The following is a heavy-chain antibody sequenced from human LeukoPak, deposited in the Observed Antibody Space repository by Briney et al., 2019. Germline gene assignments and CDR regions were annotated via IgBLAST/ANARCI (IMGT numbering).Heavy chain of an antibody. D-gene: IGHD4-17*01. CDR3: ARPRDGDYSIDY. J-gene: IGHJ4*02. V-gene: IGHV5-51*01. CDR2: IYPGDSDT. CDR1: GYTFTTYW. Sequence: GESLKISCKGSGYTFTTYWTGWARQLPGKGLQWMGIIYPGDSDTRYSPSFQGQVTISADKSISTAYLQWSSLKASDTAMYYCARPRDGDYSIDYWGQGTLVTVSS.